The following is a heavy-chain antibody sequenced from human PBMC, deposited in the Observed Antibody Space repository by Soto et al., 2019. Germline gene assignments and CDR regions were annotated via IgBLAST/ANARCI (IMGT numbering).Heavy chain of an antibody. V-gene: IGHV1-18*01. CDR3: ARIGSLAARPFYPVENYSYYYMDV. J-gene: IGHJ6*03. CDR2: ISAYNGNT. D-gene: IGHD6-6*01. CDR1: GYTFTSYG. Sequence: ASVKVSCKASGYTFTSYGISWVRQAPGQGLEWMGWISAYNGNTNPAQKLQGRVTMTTDTSTSTAYMELRSLRSDDTAVYYCARIGSLAARPFYPVENYSYYYMDVWGKGTTVTVSS.